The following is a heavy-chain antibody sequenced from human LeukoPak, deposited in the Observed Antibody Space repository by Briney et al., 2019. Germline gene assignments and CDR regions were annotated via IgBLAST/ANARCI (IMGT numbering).Heavy chain of an antibody. D-gene: IGHD2-2*01. CDR1: EYSFTRYW. V-gene: IGHV5-51*01. CDR2: IYPGYSDT. J-gene: IGHJ4*02. Sequence: GESLKISCKGSEYSFTRYWIGWVRQMPGKGLEWMGVIYPGYSDTRYSPSCQGQVTISADKSLKTAYLQWGSSKASDTAMYYCARRDCSNTSCYGYYFDYWGQGTLVTVSS. CDR3: ARRDCSNTSCYGYYFDY.